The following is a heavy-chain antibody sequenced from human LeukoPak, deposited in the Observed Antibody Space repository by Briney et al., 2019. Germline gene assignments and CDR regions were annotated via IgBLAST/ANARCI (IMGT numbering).Heavy chain of an antibody. D-gene: IGHD3-9*01. CDR3: ARAGDYDILTGYPYYFDY. CDR2: INFSGST. J-gene: IGHJ4*02. CDR1: GGSISSYC. V-gene: IGHV4-59*01. Sequence: SETLSLTCTVSGGSISSYCWSWIRQPRGKGLEWIGYINFSGSTNYNPSLKSRVTISVDTSKNQFSLKLSSVTAADTAVYYCARAGDYDILTGYPYYFDYWGQGTLVTVSS.